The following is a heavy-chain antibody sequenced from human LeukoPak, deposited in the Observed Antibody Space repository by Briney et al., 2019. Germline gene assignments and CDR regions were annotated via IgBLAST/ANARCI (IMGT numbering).Heavy chain of an antibody. CDR3: TRRAGTDSNGAFDI. CDR1: GGSISSSIW. Sequence: PSGTLSLTRAVSGGSISSSIWWTWVRQPPGKGLEWIGEIYHSGSTNYNPSLKSRLTISVDKSKNQFSLNLSSVTAADTAVYYCTRRAGTDSNGAFDIWGQGTMVTVSS. J-gene: IGHJ3*02. CDR2: IYHSGST. D-gene: IGHD6-19*01. V-gene: IGHV4-4*02.